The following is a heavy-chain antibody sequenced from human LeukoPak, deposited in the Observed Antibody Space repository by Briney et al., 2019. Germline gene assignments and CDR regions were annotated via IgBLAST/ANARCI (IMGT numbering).Heavy chain of an antibody. Sequence: GGSLRLSCAASRFTFSSYAMHWVRQAPGKGLEWVAVISYDGSNKYYADSVKGRFTISRDNSKNTLYLQMNSLRAEDTAVYYCASSYYGDYIGSAFDIWGQGTMVTVSS. V-gene: IGHV3-30-3*01. J-gene: IGHJ3*02. CDR1: RFTFSSYA. CDR2: ISYDGSNK. CDR3: ASSYYGDYIGSAFDI. D-gene: IGHD4-17*01.